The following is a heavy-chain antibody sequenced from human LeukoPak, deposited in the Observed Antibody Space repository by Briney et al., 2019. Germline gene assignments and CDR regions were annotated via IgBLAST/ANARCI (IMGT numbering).Heavy chain of an antibody. CDR1: GFSFSNYA. V-gene: IGHV3-53*01. CDR3: ARQVDTSGYYGYVDY. J-gene: IGHJ4*02. D-gene: IGHD3-22*01. CDR2: IYSGGDT. Sequence: HPGGSLRLSCAASGFSFSNYAMSWVRQAPGKGLEWVSLIYSGGDTYYADSVKGRFTVSRDNSKNTLYLQMNSLKAEDTAVYYCARQVDTSGYYGYVDYWGQGTLVTVSS.